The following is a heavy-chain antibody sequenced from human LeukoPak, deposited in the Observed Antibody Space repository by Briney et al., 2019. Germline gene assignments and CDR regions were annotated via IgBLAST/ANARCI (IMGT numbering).Heavy chain of an antibody. CDR1: GSTFSSYE. CDR3: ARAHPRAITLIRGVSDY. Sequence: GGSLRLSCAVSGSTFSSYEMNWVRQAPGKGLEWVSYISSSGRTTYYADSMKGRFTISRDNAKNSLYLQMNSLRAEDTAVYYCARAHPRAITLIRGVSDYWGQGTLVTVSS. J-gene: IGHJ4*02. D-gene: IGHD3-10*01. V-gene: IGHV3-48*03. CDR2: ISSSGRTT.